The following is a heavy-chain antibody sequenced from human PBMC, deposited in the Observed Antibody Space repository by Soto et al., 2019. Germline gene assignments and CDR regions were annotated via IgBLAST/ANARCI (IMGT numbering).Heavy chain of an antibody. CDR3: ARQGFGELHGLVDV. D-gene: IGHD3-10*01. CDR1: GGPMNNYY. J-gene: IGHJ6*02. V-gene: IGHV4-59*08. CDR2: MGYNGFT. Sequence: QVQLQESGPGLVKPSETLSLTCTISGGPMNNYYCSWFRQPRGQGLEWIGYMGYNGFTRYNPSLRGGVAISLDTAKNQFSLNLSSVTAADTALYYCARQGFGELHGLVDVWGQGITVTVSS.